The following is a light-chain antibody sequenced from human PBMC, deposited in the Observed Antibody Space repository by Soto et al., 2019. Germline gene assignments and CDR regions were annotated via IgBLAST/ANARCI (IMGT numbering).Light chain of an antibody. Sequence: QSVLTQPPSVSWAPGQRVTISCTGSSSNIGASSDVHWYQQLPGTAPKLLIYGNSNRPSGVPDRFSGSKSGTSASLAITGLQADDEADYYWQSYDSSLSGWVFGGGTKLTVL. CDR1: SSNIGASSD. V-gene: IGLV1-40*01. CDR3: QSYDSSLSGWV. J-gene: IGLJ3*02. CDR2: GNS.